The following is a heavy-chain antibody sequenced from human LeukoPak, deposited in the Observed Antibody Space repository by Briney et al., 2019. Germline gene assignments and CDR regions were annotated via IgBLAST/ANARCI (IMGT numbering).Heavy chain of an antibody. CDR1: GFTFRSYW. J-gene: IGHJ4*02. D-gene: IGHD2-2*01. V-gene: IGHV3-7*01. Sequence: GGSLRLSCAASGFTFRSYWMSWVRQAPGKGLEWVANIKQDGSENYYVDSVRGRFTVSRDNAKNSLCLQMNSLRADDTAVYYCARDGYCRSTSCFHGFDYWGQGTLVTVSS. CDR3: ARDGYCRSTSCFHGFDY. CDR2: IKQDGSEN.